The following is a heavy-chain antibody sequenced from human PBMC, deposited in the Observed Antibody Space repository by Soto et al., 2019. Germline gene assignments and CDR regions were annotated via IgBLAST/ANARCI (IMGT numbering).Heavy chain of an antibody. V-gene: IGHV4-34*01. CDR1: GGSFSGYY. Sequence: PSETLSLTCAVYGGSFSGYYWSWIRQPPGKGLEWIGEINHSGSTNYNPSLKSRVTISVDTSKNQFSLKLSSVTAADTAVYYRARGGGYSYGYRPPFDYWGQGTLVTVSS. D-gene: IGHD5-18*01. J-gene: IGHJ4*02. CDR2: INHSGST. CDR3: ARGGGYSYGYRPPFDY.